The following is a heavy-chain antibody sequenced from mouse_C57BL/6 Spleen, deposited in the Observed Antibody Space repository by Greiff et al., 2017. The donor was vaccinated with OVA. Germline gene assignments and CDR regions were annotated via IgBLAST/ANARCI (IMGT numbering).Heavy chain of an antibody. CDR3: TRSYRGGFAY. CDR1: GYTFTDYE. Sequence: VKLQESGAELVRPGASVTLSCKASGYTFTDYEMHWVKQTPVHGLEWIGAIDPETGGTAYNQKFKGKAILTADKSSSTAYMELRSLTSEDSAVYYCTRSYRGGFAYWGQGTLVTVSA. V-gene: IGHV1-15*01. J-gene: IGHJ3*01. CDR2: IDPETGGT. D-gene: IGHD6-5*01.